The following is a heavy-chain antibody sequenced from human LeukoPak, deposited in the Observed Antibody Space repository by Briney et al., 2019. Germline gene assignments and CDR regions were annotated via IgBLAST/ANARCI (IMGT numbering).Heavy chain of an antibody. CDR1: GFSVRTNF. J-gene: IGHJ4*02. Sequence: GGSLRHSCAVSGFSVRTNFMSWVRQAPGKGLEWVSVIYTGGGTDHADSVKGRFTISRDNSKNTLSLQMNSLRADDTAIYYCTRSGYRHPYHFESWGQGTLVIVSS. CDR2: IYTGGGT. CDR3: TRSGYRHPYHFES. D-gene: IGHD3-22*01. V-gene: IGHV3-53*01.